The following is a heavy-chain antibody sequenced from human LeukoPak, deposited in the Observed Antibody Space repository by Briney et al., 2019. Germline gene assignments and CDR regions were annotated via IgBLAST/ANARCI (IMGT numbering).Heavy chain of an antibody. J-gene: IGHJ5*02. CDR1: GGSSSGYY. CDR3: AREGRGLDP. Sequence: PSETLSLTCAVYGGSSSGYYFNWIRQPPGKGLEWIGEINHSGSTNSNPSLKSRVTISVDTSKNQFSLKLSSVTAADTAVYYCAREGRGLDPWGQGTLVTVSS. V-gene: IGHV4-34*01. CDR2: INHSGST.